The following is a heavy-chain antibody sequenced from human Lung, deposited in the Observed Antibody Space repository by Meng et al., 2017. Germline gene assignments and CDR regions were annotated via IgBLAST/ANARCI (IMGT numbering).Heavy chain of an antibody. D-gene: IGHD2-2*01. V-gene: IGHV3-74*01. J-gene: IGHJ4*02. CDR2: LNRDGTI. CDR3: ARANRSSSWTFNY. Sequence: EVQLVESGGGLVQPGGSRLLSCPASGFSISNYWMHWVRQDPGQGLVWVARLNRDGTISHAESVQGRFTISRDTAENTLHLQMTSLRVEDTGVYYCARANRSSSWTFNYWGQGTLVTVSS. CDR1: GFSISNYW.